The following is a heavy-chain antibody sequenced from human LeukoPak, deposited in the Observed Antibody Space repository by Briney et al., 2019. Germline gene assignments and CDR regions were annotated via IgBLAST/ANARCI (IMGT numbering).Heavy chain of an antibody. Sequence: PGGSLRLSCVGSGFTFSTYWMSWVRQAPGKGLEWVANIMQDESEKNYVDSVKGRFTISRDNAKNSLYLQMNSPRAEDTAVYYCAREVYSSSRPADAFDIWGQGTVVTVSS. J-gene: IGHJ3*02. CDR1: GFTFSTYW. V-gene: IGHV3-7*01. D-gene: IGHD6-13*01. CDR3: AREVYSSSRPADAFDI. CDR2: IMQDESEK.